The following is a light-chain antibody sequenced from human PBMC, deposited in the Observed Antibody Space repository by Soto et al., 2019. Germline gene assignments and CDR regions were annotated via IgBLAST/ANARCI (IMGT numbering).Light chain of an antibody. J-gene: IGLJ1*01. CDR2: EVG. V-gene: IGLV2-14*01. Sequence: QAVLTQPASVSGSPGQSITISCTGTSSDVGGSKYVSWYQHHPGKAPKLLIYEVGDRPSGVSNRFSGSKSGNTASLTISGLQAEDEADYYCTPSATSSPRVLGTGTKVTAL. CDR1: SSDVGGSKY. CDR3: TPSATSSPRV.